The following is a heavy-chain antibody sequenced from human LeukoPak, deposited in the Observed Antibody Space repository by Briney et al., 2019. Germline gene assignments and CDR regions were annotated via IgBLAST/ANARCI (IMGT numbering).Heavy chain of an antibody. J-gene: IGHJ4*02. Sequence: PGGSLRLSSAASGFTFSSYEMYWVRQGPGKGLEWVSYMTGSGSNIYYADSVKGRFTISRDNAKNSLYLQMNSLRAEDTAVYYCAREGSPDSSGYYHSVGYFDYWGQGTLVTVSS. D-gene: IGHD3-22*01. CDR1: GFTFSSYE. CDR2: MTGSGSNI. V-gene: IGHV3-48*03. CDR3: AREGSPDSSGYYHSVGYFDY.